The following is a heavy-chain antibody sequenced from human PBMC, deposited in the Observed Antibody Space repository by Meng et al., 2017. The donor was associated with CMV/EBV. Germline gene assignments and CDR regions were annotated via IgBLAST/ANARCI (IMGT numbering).Heavy chain of an antibody. J-gene: IGHJ4*02. CDR3: ARVSRSGYYSFDY. CDR1: GYTFTSYD. Sequence: ASVKVSCKASGYTFTSYDINWVRQATGQGLEWMGWMNPNSGNTGYAQKFQGRATMTRNTSISTAYMELSSLRSEDTAVYYCARVSRSGYYSFDYWGQGTLVTVSS. CDR2: MNPNSGNT. D-gene: IGHD3-22*01. V-gene: IGHV1-8*01.